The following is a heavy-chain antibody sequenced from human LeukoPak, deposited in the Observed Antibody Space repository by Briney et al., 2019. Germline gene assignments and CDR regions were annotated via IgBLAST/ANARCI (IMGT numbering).Heavy chain of an antibody. J-gene: IGHJ4*02. V-gene: IGHV4-39*01. CDR3: ARARAGMVDY. Sequence: PSETLSLTCTVSGGSISSSSYYWGWIRQPPGKGLEWIGSIYYSGSTYYNPSLKSRVTISVDTSKNQFSLKLSSVTAADTAVYYCARARAGMVDYWGQGTPVTVSS. CDR1: GGSISSSSYY. D-gene: IGHD1-1*01. CDR2: IYYSGST.